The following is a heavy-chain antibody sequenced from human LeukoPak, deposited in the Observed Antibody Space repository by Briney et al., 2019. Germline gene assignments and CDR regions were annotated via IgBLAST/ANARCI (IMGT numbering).Heavy chain of an antibody. D-gene: IGHD2/OR15-2a*01. CDR1: GFTFSSYD. Sequence: GGSLRLSCAASGFTFSSYDMHWVRQAPGKGMEWVAVIWYDGSNKYYADSVKGRFTISRDNSKNTLYLQMNSLRAEDTAVYYCARDVSYAFDIWGQGTMVTVSS. V-gene: IGHV3-33*01. CDR2: IWYDGSNK. J-gene: IGHJ3*02. CDR3: ARDVSYAFDI.